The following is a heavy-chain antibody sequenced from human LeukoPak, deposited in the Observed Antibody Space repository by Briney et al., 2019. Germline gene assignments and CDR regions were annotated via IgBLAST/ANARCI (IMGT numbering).Heavy chain of an antibody. D-gene: IGHD1-26*01. CDR3: ARDKVVGPTICDY. CDR1: GFNFSNYW. J-gene: IGHJ4*02. Sequence: GGSLRLSCAASGFNFSNYWMSWVRQAPGKGLEWVANINHDGSEKYYVDSVKGRFTISRDNTRSSLYLQMNSLSAEDTAVYYCARDKVVGPTICDYWGQGTLVTVSS. CDR2: INHDGSEK. V-gene: IGHV3-7*01.